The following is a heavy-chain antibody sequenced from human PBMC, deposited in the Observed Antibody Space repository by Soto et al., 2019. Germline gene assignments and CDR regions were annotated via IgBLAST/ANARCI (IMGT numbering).Heavy chain of an antibody. V-gene: IGHV4-4*07. CDR2: VYSSGAT. CDR1: GDSVSNYY. D-gene: IGHD1-20*01. J-gene: IGHJ6*02. CDR3: TKGPNWNYYYNGVDV. Sequence: QVQLQESGPGLVKPSETLSLTCTVSGDSVSNYYWSWIRQPAGRGLEWIGRVYSSGATNYNPSLNGRVTMSVDTSRNQLSLRLSSVTVADTAIYYCTKGPNWNYYYNGVDVWGQGTAVTVSS.